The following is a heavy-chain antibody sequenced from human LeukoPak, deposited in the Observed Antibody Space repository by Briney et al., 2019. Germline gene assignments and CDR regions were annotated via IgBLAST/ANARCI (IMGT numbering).Heavy chain of an antibody. CDR2: IHPNSGDT. V-gene: IGHV1-2*02. CDR3: ATSKAAGDRAFDI. D-gene: IGHD7-27*01. J-gene: IGHJ3*02. CDR1: GYTFNAYY. Sequence: ASVKVSCKASGYTFNAYYMHWVRQAPGQGLEWMGWIHPNSGDTNYAQKFQGRVTMTRDTSISTAYMELSRLTSDDTAVYYCATSKAAGDRAFDIWGQGTMVTVSS.